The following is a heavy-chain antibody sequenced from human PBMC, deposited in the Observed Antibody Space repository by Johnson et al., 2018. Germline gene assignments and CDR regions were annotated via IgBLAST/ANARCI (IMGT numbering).Heavy chain of an antibody. J-gene: IGHJ1*01. D-gene: IGHD3-22*01. CDR1: GFTFSSYA. CDR3: AKDPPGYYYDSSARQNEMVQH. CDR2: ISGSGGST. Sequence: VQLVESGGGLVQPGGSLRLSCAASGFTFSSYAMSWVRQAPGKGLEWVSAISGSGGSTYYADSVKGRFTISRDNSKNTLYLQMNSLRAEDTAVYCCAKDPPGYYYDSSARQNEMVQHWGQGTLVTVSS. V-gene: IGHV3-23*04.